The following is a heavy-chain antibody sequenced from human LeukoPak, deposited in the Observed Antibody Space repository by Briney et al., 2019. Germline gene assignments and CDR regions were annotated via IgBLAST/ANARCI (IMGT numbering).Heavy chain of an antibody. D-gene: IGHD2-2*01. CDR3: VAVLVPAAFWHFDV. J-gene: IGHJ2*01. V-gene: IGHV3-33*01. CDR2: IWVDGTRK. Sequence: VRSLRLSCAMSGFPFSQHGYHWVRQAPGKGLEWASVIWVDGTRKYYADSVEGRFTISRDNSKSTLYLQIDSLRPEDTAVYYCVAVLVPAAFWHFDVWGRGTQVTVSS. CDR1: GFPFSQHG.